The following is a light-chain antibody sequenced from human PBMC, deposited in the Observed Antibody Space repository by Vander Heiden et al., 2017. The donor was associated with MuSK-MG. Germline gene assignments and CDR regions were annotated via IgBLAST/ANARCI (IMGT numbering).Light chain of an antibody. Sequence: QSALTQTASVSGSPGQSITISCTGTSSDVGGYNYVSWYQQHPGKAPKLMIYEVSNRPSGVSNRFSGSKSGNTASLSISGLQAEDEADYYCSSHTSSSTWVFGGGTKLTVL. CDR2: EVS. V-gene: IGLV2-14*01. CDR3: SSHTSSSTWV. CDR1: SSDVGGYNY. J-gene: IGLJ3*02.